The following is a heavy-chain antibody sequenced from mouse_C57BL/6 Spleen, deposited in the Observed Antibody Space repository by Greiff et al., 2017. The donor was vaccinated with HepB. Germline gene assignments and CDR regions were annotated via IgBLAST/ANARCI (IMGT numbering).Heavy chain of an antibody. Sequence: EVQRVESGGGLVKPGGSLKLSCAASGFTFSDYGMHWVRQAPEKGLEWVAYISSGSSTIYYADTVKGRFTISRDNAKNTLFLQMTSLRSEDTAMYYCAKDYGSSYAYWYFDVWGTGTTVTVSS. V-gene: IGHV5-17*01. J-gene: IGHJ1*03. CDR3: AKDYGSSYAYWYFDV. D-gene: IGHD1-1*01. CDR1: GFTFSDYG. CDR2: ISSGSSTI.